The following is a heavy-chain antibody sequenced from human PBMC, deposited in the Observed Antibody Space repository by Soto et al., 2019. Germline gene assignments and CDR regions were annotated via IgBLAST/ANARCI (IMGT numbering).Heavy chain of an antibody. D-gene: IGHD2-15*01. V-gene: IGHV3-30*04. J-gene: IGHJ4*02. CDR1: GFTFSSYA. CDR3: AREIERALLN. Sequence: QVHLVESGGGVGQPGRSLRLSCAASGFTFSSYAMHWVRQAPGKGLEWVAVISYDGRNKYYADSVKGRFTISRDNSKNQLYLQMDSLGAEDTAVYYCAREIERALLNSGQGTLVPVSS. CDR2: ISYDGRNK.